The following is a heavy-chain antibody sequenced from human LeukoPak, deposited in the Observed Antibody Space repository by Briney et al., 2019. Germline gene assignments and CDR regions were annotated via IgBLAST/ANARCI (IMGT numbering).Heavy chain of an antibody. Sequence: GGSLRLSCAASGFTFSSYSMNWVRQAPGKGLEWVSSISSSSSYIYYVDSVKGRFTISRDNAKNSLYLQMNSLRAEDTAVYYCARDLEYSYAPIWGQGTLVTVSS. CDR1: GFTFSSYS. J-gene: IGHJ4*02. CDR3: ARDLEYSYAPI. CDR2: ISSSSSYI. V-gene: IGHV3-21*01. D-gene: IGHD5-18*01.